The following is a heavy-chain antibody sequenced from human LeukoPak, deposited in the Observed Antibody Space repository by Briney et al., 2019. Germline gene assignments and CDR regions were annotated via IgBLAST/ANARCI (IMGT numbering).Heavy chain of an antibody. Sequence: ASVKVSCKASGYTFTSYDINWVRQATGQGLEWMGWMNPNSGNTGYAQKFQGRVTITRNTSISTAYMELSSLRSEDTAVYYCARDFPLDIVVVPAATGPFDIWGQGTMVTVSS. V-gene: IGHV1-8*03. J-gene: IGHJ3*02. CDR1: GYTFTSYD. D-gene: IGHD2-2*01. CDR3: ARDFPLDIVVVPAATGPFDI. CDR2: MNPNSGNT.